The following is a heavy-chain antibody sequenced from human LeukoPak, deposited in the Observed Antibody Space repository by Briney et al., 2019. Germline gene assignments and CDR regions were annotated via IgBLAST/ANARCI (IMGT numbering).Heavy chain of an antibody. Sequence: PGGSLRLSCAASGFTFSSYEMNWVRQAPGKGLEWVSYISSSGSTIYYADSVKGRFTISRDNAKNSLYLQMNSLRDEDTAVYYCARASGGYCSGGSCSFDYWGQGTLVTVSS. CDR1: GFTFSSYE. CDR3: ARASGGYCSGGSCSFDY. V-gene: IGHV3-48*03. CDR2: ISSSGSTI. D-gene: IGHD2-15*01. J-gene: IGHJ4*02.